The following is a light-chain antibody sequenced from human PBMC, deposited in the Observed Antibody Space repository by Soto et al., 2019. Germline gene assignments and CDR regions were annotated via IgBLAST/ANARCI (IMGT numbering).Light chain of an antibody. J-gene: IGKJ4*01. CDR3: QQRSNWPALT. CDR2: DAS. V-gene: IGKV3-11*01. Sequence: EIVLTQSPATLSLSSGERATLSCRASQSVSSYLAWYQQKPGQAPRLLIYDASNRATGITARFSGSGSGTDFTLTISSQEPEDFAVYYCQQRSNWPALTFGGGTKVEIK. CDR1: QSVSSY.